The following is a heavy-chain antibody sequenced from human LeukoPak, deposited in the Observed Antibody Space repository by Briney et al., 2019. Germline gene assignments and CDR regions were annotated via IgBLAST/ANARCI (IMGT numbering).Heavy chain of an antibody. CDR1: GSTFSSYA. Sequence: GGSLRLSCAASGSTFSSYAMSWVRQAPGKGLEWVSAISGSGGSTYHADSVKGRFTISRDNSKNTLYLQMNSLRAEDTAVYYCAKDSGSYGLDYWGQGTLVTVSS. D-gene: IGHD1-26*01. CDR3: AKDSGSYGLDY. CDR2: ISGSGGST. J-gene: IGHJ4*02. V-gene: IGHV3-23*01.